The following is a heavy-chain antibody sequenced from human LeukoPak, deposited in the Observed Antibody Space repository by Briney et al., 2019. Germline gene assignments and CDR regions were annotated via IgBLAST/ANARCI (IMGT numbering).Heavy chain of an antibody. J-gene: IGHJ3*02. V-gene: IGHV4-4*02. Sequence: SGTLSLTCAASGGSISSSNRWSWVRQPPGKGLEWIGEIYHSGITYYSPSLKSRVTISIDTSKNQFSLKLSSVTAADTAIYYCARDMGIRDGFDIWGQGTMVTVSS. CDR2: IYHSGIT. CDR3: ARDMGIRDGFDI. D-gene: IGHD2-21*01. CDR1: GGSISSSNR.